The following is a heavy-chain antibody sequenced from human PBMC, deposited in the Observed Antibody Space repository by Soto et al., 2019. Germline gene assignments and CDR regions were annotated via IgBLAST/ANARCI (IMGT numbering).Heavy chain of an antibody. CDR3: TKSADSAGRGLDF. J-gene: IGHJ4*02. CDR1: EVKCVCYA. D-gene: IGHD3-10*01. V-gene: IGHV3-48*03. CDR2: ISPGGDRI. Sequence: RLWCRAVEVKCVCYARSWILQTPGKGLEWVSYISPGGDRIYYAESLKGRITISRDNARNSLSLQMNILSDEDTAVYYCTKSADSAGRGLDFWGQGTLVTVSS.